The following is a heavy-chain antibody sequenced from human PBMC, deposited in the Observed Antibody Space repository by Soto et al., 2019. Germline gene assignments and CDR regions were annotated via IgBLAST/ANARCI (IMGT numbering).Heavy chain of an antibody. CDR1: GFTFSSYS. CDR2: ISSSSYI. V-gene: IGHV3-21*01. CDR3: ARGTGYYYGMDV. D-gene: IGHD1-1*01. Sequence: GGSLRLSCAASGFTFSSYSMNWVRQAPGKGLEWVSSISSSSYIYYADSVKGRFTISRDNAKNSLYLQMNSLRAEDTAVYYCARGTGYYYGMDVWGQGTTVTVSS. J-gene: IGHJ6*02.